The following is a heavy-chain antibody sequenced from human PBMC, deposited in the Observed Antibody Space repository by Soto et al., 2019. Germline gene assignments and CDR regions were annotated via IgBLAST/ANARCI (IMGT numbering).Heavy chain of an antibody. CDR3: ARVGYCNTTNCLFYYYHYGMDV. D-gene: IGHD2-2*01. V-gene: IGHV1-69*01. J-gene: IGHJ6*02. Sequence: QVQLVQSGAEVKKPGSSVKVSCKASGDTFNSYAISWMRQAPGQGLEWMGGIIPIFHTANYAQKFQARVTMTADESASTAYMELIGLRSEDTAVYYCARVGYCNTTNCLFYYYHYGMDVWGQGTTVTVS. CDR1: GDTFNSYA. CDR2: IIPIFHTA.